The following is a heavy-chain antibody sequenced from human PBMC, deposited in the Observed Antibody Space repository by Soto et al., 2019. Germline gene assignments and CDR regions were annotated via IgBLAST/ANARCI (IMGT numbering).Heavy chain of an antibody. Sequence: GGSLRLSCAASGFTFSSYWMYWVRQAPGKGLVWVSRIKTDGSITSYADSVKGRFTVSRDNTRDMLYLQMNSLRAEDTAVYYCAKGMNPVPEYWGQGTLVTVAS. V-gene: IGHV3-74*01. CDR1: GFTFSSYW. CDR3: AKGMNPVPEY. D-gene: IGHD2-8*01. CDR2: IKTDGSIT. J-gene: IGHJ4*02.